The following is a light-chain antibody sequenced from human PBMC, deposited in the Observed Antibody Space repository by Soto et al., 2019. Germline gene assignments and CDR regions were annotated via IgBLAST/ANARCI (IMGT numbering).Light chain of an antibody. CDR3: QQYASSPYT. CDR1: QSISSSY. V-gene: IGKV3-20*01. J-gene: IGKJ2*01. CDR2: DAS. Sequence: EIVLTQSPGTLSLSPGERATLSCRASQSISSSYLAWYQQKPGQAPRLLIYDASRRATGIPDRFSGRESGTDFTLTITTLEPEDSAVYFCQQYASSPYTFGQGTKVEIK.